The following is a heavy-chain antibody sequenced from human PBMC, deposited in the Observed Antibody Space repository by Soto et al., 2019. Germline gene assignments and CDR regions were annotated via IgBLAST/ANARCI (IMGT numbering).Heavy chain of an antibody. CDR3: ARETKAAAGSYYYYYGMDV. D-gene: IGHD6-13*01. Sequence: ASVKVSCKASGYIFTKYYMHWVRQAPGQGLEWKGVINPSGGSTAYAENFQGRVTMTRDTSTSTVYMELSSLRSEDTAVYYCARETKAAAGSYYYYYGMDVWGQGTTVTVSS. J-gene: IGHJ6*02. CDR2: INPSGGST. CDR1: GYIFTKYY. V-gene: IGHV1-46*03.